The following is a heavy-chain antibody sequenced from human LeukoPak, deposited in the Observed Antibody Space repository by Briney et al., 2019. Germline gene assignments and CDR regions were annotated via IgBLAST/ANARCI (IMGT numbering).Heavy chain of an antibody. V-gene: IGHV1-69*04. CDR3: ARDSVAAVIHYYYYGMDV. CDR2: IIPILGIA. D-gene: IGHD6-13*01. Sequence: SVKVSCKASGGTFSSYAISWVRQAPGQGLEWMGRIIPILGIADYAQKFQGRVTITADKSTSTAYMELSSLRSEDTAVYYCARDSVAAVIHYYYYGMDVWGQGTTVTVSS. CDR1: GGTFSSYA. J-gene: IGHJ6*02.